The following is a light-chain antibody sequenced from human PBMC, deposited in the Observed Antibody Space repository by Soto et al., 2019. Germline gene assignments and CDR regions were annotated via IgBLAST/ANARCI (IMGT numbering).Light chain of an antibody. CDR3: ISYTSTSTPYV. Sequence: QSVLTQPASVSGSPGQSITISCAGTSSDVGRYTYVSWYQQHPGKVPKLLIYDVYNRPSGVSDRFSGSKSDNTASLTISGLQAEDEADYYCISYTSTSTPYVFGGGTKVTVL. CDR2: DVY. J-gene: IGLJ1*01. V-gene: IGLV2-14*01. CDR1: SSDVGRYTY.